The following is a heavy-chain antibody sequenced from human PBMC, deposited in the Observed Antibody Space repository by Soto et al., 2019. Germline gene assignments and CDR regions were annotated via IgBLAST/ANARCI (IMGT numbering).Heavy chain of an antibody. CDR1: GYSVTSSDYY. J-gene: IGHJ6*01. D-gene: IGHD2-15*01. Sequence: SETRSLTCSVSGYSVTSSDYYWAWIRQPPGKGREGIGSMFYSGLTYYNPSLKSRVTLSVDTAKKQFSVRLNSVTAAETAVYYCAPLSVSLSGPYGIHVRGQGNKVHVSS. CDR2: MFYSGLT. V-gene: IGHV4-39*01. CDR3: APLSVSLSGPYGIHV.